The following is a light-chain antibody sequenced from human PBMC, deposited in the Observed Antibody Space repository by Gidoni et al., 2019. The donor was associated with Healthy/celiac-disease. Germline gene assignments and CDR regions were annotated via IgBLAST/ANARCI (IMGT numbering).Light chain of an antibody. CDR2: GAS. Sequence: EIVMTQSPATLSVSPGERATLSCRASQSVSSNLAWYQQKPGQAPRLLIYGASTRATGIPARFSGSGSGTEFTLTISSLQSEDFAVYYCQQYNNWPLTCXQXTRLEIK. V-gene: IGKV3-15*01. CDR1: QSVSSN. J-gene: IGKJ5*01. CDR3: QQYNNWPLT.